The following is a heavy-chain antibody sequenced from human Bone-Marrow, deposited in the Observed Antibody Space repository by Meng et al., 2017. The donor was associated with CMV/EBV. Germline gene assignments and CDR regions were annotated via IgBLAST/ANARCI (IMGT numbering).Heavy chain of an antibody. Sequence: ASRFTFSNACMSWVRQAPGKGLEWVGRIQRQTDGGTTDYAAPVKGRFTISRDDSKNTLYLQMNSLKTEDTAVYYCTTNAWTFRGFDPWGQGTLVTVSS. CDR3: TTNAWTFRGFDP. V-gene: IGHV3-15*01. CDR2: IQRQTDGGTT. CDR1: RFTFSNAC. J-gene: IGHJ5*02. D-gene: IGHD3/OR15-3a*01.